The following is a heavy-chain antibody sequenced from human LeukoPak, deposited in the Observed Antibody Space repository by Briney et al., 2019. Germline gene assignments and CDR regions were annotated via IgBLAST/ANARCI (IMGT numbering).Heavy chain of an antibody. J-gene: IGHJ4*02. CDR1: GFPLSSYS. CDR3: VRVKGTYFDY. Sequence: EGSLRLSCTASGFPLSSYSINWVRQAPGKGLEWISYISSSSSNIYYLDSVQGRLTVSRDNERNSLFLQIDSPRAEDTAVYYCVRVKGTYFDYWGQGSLVTVSS. V-gene: IGHV3-48*01. CDR2: ISSSSSNI. D-gene: IGHD1-1*01.